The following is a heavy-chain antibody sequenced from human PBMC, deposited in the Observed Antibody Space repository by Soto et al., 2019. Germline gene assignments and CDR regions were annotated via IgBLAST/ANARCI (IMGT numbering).Heavy chain of an antibody. CDR2: IIPIFGTA. D-gene: IGHD3-9*01. CDR1: GGTFSSYA. Sequence: SVKVSCKASGGTFSSYAISWVRQAPGQGLEWMGGIIPIFGTANYAQKFQGRVTITADESTSTAYMELRSLRSEDTAVYYCARSSYDILTGSHWESWFDPWGQGTLVTVSS. CDR3: ARSSYDILTGSHWESWFDP. V-gene: IGHV1-69*13. J-gene: IGHJ5*02.